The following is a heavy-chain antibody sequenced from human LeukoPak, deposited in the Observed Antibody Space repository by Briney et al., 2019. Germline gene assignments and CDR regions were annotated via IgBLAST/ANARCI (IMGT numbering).Heavy chain of an antibody. D-gene: IGHD3-22*01. J-gene: IGHJ4*02. Sequence: GGTLRLSCAASGFPLRSYGMSWVRQAPGKGLEWVSAISAGAVSTYYADSVKGRFTISRDNAKNSLYLQMNSLRAEDTAVYYCARDSHYDSSCFDYWGQGTLVTVSS. CDR2: ISAGAVST. V-gene: IGHV3-23*01. CDR3: ARDSHYDSSCFDY. CDR1: GFPLRSYG.